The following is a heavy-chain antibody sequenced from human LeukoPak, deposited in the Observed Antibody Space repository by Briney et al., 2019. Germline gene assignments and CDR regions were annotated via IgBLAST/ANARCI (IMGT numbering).Heavy chain of an antibody. CDR2: INHSGSA. V-gene: IGHV4-34*01. CDR3: ASGQGTVTTH. CDR1: GGSFSGYY. D-gene: IGHD4-17*01. J-gene: IGHJ4*02. Sequence: SETLSLTCAVSGGSFSGYYWTWIRQPPGKGLEWIGEINHSGSANYSPSLSSRVTISLDMSENQFSLKLTSVTAADMAVYYCASGQGTVTTHWGQGTLVTVSS.